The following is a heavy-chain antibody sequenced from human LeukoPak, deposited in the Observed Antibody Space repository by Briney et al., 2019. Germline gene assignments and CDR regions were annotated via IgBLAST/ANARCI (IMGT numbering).Heavy chain of an antibody. V-gene: IGHV1-69*04. Sequence: GASVKVSCKASGGTFSSYAISWVRQAPGQGLEWMGRIIPILGIANYAQKFQGRVTITADKSTSTAYMELSSLRSEDTAVYYCASAANWNRYAGYWGQGTLVTVSS. CDR2: IIPILGIA. CDR1: GGTFSSYA. CDR3: ASAANWNRYAGY. J-gene: IGHJ4*02. D-gene: IGHD1-1*01.